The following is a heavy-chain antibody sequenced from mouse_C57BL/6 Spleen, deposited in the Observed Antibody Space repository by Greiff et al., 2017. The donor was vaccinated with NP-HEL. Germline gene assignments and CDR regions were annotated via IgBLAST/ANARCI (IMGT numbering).Heavy chain of an antibody. CDR3: TTRERGGY. V-gene: IGHV14-4*01. CDR1: GFNIKDDY. CDR2: IDPENGDT. J-gene: IGHJ2*01. Sequence: VQLQQSGAELVRPGASVKLSCTASGFNIKDDYMHWVKQRPEQGLEWIGWIDPENGDTEYASKFQGKATITADTSSNPAYLQLSSLTSEDTAVYYCTTRERGGYWGQGTTLTVSS.